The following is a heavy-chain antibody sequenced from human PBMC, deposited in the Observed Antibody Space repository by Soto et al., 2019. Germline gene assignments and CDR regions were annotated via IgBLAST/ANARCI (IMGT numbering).Heavy chain of an antibody. D-gene: IGHD2-15*01. Sequence: SETLSLTCTVSGGSISSSSYYWGWIRQPPGKGLEWIGSIYYSGSTYYNPSLKSRVTISVDTSKNQFSLKLSSVTAADTAVYYCARQIVVVVAGNFDYWGQGTLVTVSS. CDR3: ARQIVVVVAGNFDY. CDR2: IYYSGST. CDR1: GGSISSSSYY. J-gene: IGHJ4*02. V-gene: IGHV4-39*01.